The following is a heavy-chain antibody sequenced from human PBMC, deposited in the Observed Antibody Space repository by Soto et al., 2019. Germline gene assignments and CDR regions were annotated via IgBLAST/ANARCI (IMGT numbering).Heavy chain of an antibody. J-gene: IGHJ3*02. CDR3: AGGMVKRRAFDI. CDR1: GGSFSAYY. Sequence: QVQLQQWGAGLLKPSETLSLTCAVYGGSFSAYYWSWLRQPPGRGLEWIGEITHSGSTNYTPSLKRRVTISVDTSKNQVSLKLSTVTAADTAVYYCAGGMVKRRAFDIWGQGTMVTVSS. D-gene: IGHD1-1*01. V-gene: IGHV4-34*01. CDR2: ITHSGST.